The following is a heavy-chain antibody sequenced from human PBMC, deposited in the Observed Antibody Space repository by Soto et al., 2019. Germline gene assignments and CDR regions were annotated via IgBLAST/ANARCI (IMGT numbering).Heavy chain of an antibody. D-gene: IGHD3-10*01. CDR3: VTAIEQLWLVRGNYYCAMDV. J-gene: IGHJ6*02. CDR1: GFTFSNAW. V-gene: IGHV3-15*01. CDR2: IKSKRNGGTA. Sequence: GGSLRLSCVASGFTFSNAWMSWVRQAPGKGLEWVGRIKSKRNGGTADYAERVKGRFAVSRKNSKNTLYLQMNSLKTEVNAVYFCVTAIEQLWLVRGNYYCAMDVWGPGTTVTVSS.